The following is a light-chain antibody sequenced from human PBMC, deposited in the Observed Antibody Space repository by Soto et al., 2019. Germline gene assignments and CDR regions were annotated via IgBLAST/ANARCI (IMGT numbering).Light chain of an antibody. CDR2: GAS. CDR1: ESVSDNY. Sequence: EIVLTQSPGTLSLSPGERATLSCRASESVSDNYLAWYQQRAGQAPRLVIYGASSRASAVPDRFSGSGSGADFTLTISRLQPEDVAVYDCQQYGSSPHTFGGGTKVEIK. CDR3: QQYGSSPHT. V-gene: IGKV3-20*01. J-gene: IGKJ4*01.